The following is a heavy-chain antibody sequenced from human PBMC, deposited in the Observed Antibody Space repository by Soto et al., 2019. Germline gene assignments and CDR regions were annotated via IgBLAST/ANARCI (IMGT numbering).Heavy chain of an antibody. J-gene: IGHJ3*02. Sequence: ASVKVSCKASGYTFTSYGISWVRQAPGQGLEWMGWISAYNGNTNYAQKLQGRVTMTTDTSTSTAYMELRSLRSDDTAVYYCARDLLFATYDLPVRYPDAFDIGGQGTMVTVS. CDR2: ISAYNGNT. CDR1: GYTFTSYG. CDR3: ARDLLFATYDLPVRYPDAFDI. V-gene: IGHV1-18*01. D-gene: IGHD3-9*01.